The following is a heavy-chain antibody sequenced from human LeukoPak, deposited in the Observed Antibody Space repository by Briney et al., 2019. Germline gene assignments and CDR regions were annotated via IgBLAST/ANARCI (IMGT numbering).Heavy chain of an antibody. Sequence: SETLSLTCTVSGGSISGHYWTWIRQPPGKGLEWIGQIHYSGRPDYNPSLKSRVTISVDTSKNQFSLKLSSLTAADSAVYYCARRSTLENFLDSWGQGTPVTVSS. CDR3: ARRSTLENFLDS. J-gene: IGHJ4*02. D-gene: IGHD1-7*01. V-gene: IGHV4-59*08. CDR2: IHYSGRP. CDR1: GGSISGHY.